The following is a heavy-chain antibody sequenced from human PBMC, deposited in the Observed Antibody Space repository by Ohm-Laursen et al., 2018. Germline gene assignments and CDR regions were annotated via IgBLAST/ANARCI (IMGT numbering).Heavy chain of an antibody. CDR3: VRSRVVRGSINPRSGERNYYYYGMDV. J-gene: IGHJ6*02. CDR2: IRNRPDSYTT. Sequence: SLRLSCSASGFTFSDHYMDWVRQAPGKGLEWVGRIRNRPDSYTTEYAASVKGRFTISRDDSQNSLYLQMNSLKTEDTAVYYCVRSRVVRGSINPRSGERNYYYYGMDVWGQGTTVTVSS. D-gene: IGHD3-10*01. V-gene: IGHV3-72*01. CDR1: GFTFSDHY.